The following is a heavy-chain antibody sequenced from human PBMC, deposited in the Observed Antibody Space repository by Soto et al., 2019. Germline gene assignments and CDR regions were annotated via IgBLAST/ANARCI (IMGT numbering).Heavy chain of an antibody. CDR3: ARDATTGYSSSNKWFDP. V-gene: IGHV4-31*03. D-gene: IGHD6-13*01. CDR2: IYYSGST. J-gene: IGHJ5*02. Sequence: SETLSLTCTVSGGSISSGGYYWSWIRQHPGKGLEWIGYIYYSGSTYYNPSLKSRVTISVDTSKNQFSLKLSSVTAADTAVYYCARDATTGYSSSNKWFDPWGQGTLGTAPQ. CDR1: GGSISSGGYY.